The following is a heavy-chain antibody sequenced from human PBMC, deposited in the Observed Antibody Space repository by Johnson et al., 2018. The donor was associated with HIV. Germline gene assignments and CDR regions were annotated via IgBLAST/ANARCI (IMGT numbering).Heavy chain of an antibody. D-gene: IGHD6-6*01. V-gene: IGHV3-7*02. CDR1: GFTFSSYW. CDR2: IKEDGSEK. CDR3: ARGRIAARPI. J-gene: IGHJ3*02. Sequence: VQLVESGGGVVQPGGSLRLSCAASGFTFSSYWMTWVRQAPGKGLEWVANIKEDGSEKYYVDSVKGRFTISRDNSKNTLYLQMNSQRAEDTAVYYCARGRIAARPIWGQGTMVTVSS.